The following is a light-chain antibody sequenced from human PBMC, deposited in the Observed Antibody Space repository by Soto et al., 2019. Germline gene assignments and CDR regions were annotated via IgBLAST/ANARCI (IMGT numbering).Light chain of an antibody. CDR1: SSDVGSYNL. V-gene: IGLV2-23*01. Sequence: QSALTQPASVSGSPGQSITISCTGASSDVGSYNLVSWYQQRPDTAPKLIIYEATKRPSGVSNRFSGSKSGNTASLTISGLQAEDEAEYYCCSSAPNQGLFGGGTKLTVL. CDR2: EAT. CDR3: CSSAPNQGL. J-gene: IGLJ2*01.